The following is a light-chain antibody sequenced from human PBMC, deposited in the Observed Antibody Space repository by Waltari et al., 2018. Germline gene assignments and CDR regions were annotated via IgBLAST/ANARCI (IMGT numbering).Light chain of an antibody. V-gene: IGKV1-12*01. CDR3: QQANSCPFT. Sequence: DIPMTQSPSSVSASVGDSATITCRASQGINNCLAWYQQKPGKAPKLLIYAASNLQSGVPSRFSGSGSGTDFTLTISSLQPEDFSTYYCQQANSCPFTFGPGTKVDIK. CDR2: AAS. CDR1: QGINNC. J-gene: IGKJ3*01.